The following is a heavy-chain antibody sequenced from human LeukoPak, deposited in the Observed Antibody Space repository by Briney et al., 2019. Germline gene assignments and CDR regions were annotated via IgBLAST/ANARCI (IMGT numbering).Heavy chain of an antibody. CDR3: ARGGSFFCGSTSCYRGRYNWFDP. V-gene: IGHV4-61*02. J-gene: IGHJ5*02. Sequence: TSQTLSLTCTVSGGSISSGSYYWSWIRQPAGKGLEWIGRIYTSGSTNYNPSLKSRVTISVDTSKNQFSLKLSSVTAADTAVYYCARGGSFFCGSTSCYRGRYNWFDPWGQGTLVTVSS. CDR1: GGSISSGSYY. D-gene: IGHD2-2*01. CDR2: IYTSGST.